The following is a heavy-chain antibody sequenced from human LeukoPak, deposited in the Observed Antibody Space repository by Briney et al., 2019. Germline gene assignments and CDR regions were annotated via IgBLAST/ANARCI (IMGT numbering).Heavy chain of an antibody. D-gene: IGHD3-3*01. J-gene: IGHJ4*02. CDR1: GFTFSSYE. Sequence: PGGSLRLSCAASGFTFSSYEMNWVRQAPGKGLEWVSYISSSGSTIYYADSVKGRFTISRDNAKNSLYLRMNSLRAEDTAVYYCASLGVDDLWSGQLDYWGQGTLVTVSS. CDR2: ISSSGSTI. CDR3: ASLGVDDLWSGQLDY. V-gene: IGHV3-48*03.